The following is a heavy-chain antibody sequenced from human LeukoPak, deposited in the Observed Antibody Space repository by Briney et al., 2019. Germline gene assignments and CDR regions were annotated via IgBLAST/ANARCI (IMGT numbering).Heavy chain of an antibody. Sequence: GGSLRLSCTGSGFTFSSHWMSWVRQAPGRGLEWVANIKEDGSETYYLDSVKGRFTISRDNAKNSLYLQMNSLRAEDTAVYYCARQDRTWGQGTLVTVSS. CDR1: GFTFSSHW. D-gene: IGHD1-14*01. V-gene: IGHV3-7*01. CDR2: IKEDGSET. J-gene: IGHJ4*02. CDR3: ARQDRT.